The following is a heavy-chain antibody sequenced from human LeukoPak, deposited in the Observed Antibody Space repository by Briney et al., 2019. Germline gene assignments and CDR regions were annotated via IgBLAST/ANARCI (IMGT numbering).Heavy chain of an antibody. CDR2: ISSSSSYI. D-gene: IGHD6-13*01. CDR1: GFTFSSYS. J-gene: IGHJ4*02. V-gene: IGHV3-21*01. Sequence: PGGSLRLSCAASGFTFSSYSMNWVRQAPGKGLEWVSSISSSSSYIYYADSVKGRFTISRDNAKNSLYLQMNSLRAEDTAVYYCARGTPPSSSCYDYWGQGTLVTVSS. CDR3: ARGTPPSSSCYDY.